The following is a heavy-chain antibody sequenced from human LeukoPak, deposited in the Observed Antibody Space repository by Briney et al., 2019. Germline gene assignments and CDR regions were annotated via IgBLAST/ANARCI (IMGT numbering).Heavy chain of an antibody. J-gene: IGHJ4*02. D-gene: IGHD6-13*01. CDR1: GYTFTSYG. V-gene: IGHV1-18*01. Sequence: GASVKVSCKASGYTFTSYGISWVRQAPGQGLEWVGLISAYNGNTNYAQKLQGRVTMTTDTSTSTAYMELRSLRSDDTAVYYCARVPEGSHTAAGGFDYWGQGTLVTVSS. CDR2: ISAYNGNT. CDR3: ARVPEGSHTAAGGFDY.